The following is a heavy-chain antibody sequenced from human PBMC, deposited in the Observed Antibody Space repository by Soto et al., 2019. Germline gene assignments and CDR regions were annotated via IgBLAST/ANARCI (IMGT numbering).Heavy chain of an antibody. V-gene: IGHV1-69*02. Sequence: QVQLVQSGAEVKKPGSSVKVSCKASGGTFSSYTISWVRQAPGQGLEWMGRIIPILGIANYAQKFQGRVTITADKSTRTADMELSSLRSEATAVYYVARSQVVAATNYYYYGMDVWGQGTTVTVSS. D-gene: IGHD2-15*01. CDR1: GGTFSSYT. CDR3: ARSQVVAATNYYYYGMDV. J-gene: IGHJ6*02. CDR2: IIPILGIA.